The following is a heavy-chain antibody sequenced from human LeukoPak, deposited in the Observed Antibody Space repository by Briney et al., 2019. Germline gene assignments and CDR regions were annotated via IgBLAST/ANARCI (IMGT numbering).Heavy chain of an antibody. V-gene: IGHV3-11*01. CDR3: ARAHGSGYYFDY. J-gene: IGHJ4*02. CDR1: GFYFSDYY. CDR2: ISSSGSTI. D-gene: IGHD3-10*01. Sequence: GGSLRLSCAASGFYFSDYYMSWIRQAPGKGLEWVSDISSSGSTIYYADSVKGRFTISRDNAKNSLYLQMNSLRAEDTAVYYCARAHGSGYYFDYWGQGTLVTVSS.